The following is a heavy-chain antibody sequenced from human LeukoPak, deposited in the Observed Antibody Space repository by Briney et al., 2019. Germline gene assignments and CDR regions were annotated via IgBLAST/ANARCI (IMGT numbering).Heavy chain of an antibody. Sequence: GGSLRLSCAASGFTFSNYAMTWVRQPPGKGLECVSSITGSGSRTYYADSVKGRFTISRDSSKNTLFLQMHSLRADDTAVYYCAARPVADNPAPFDYWGQGTLVTVSS. CDR1: GFTFSNYA. J-gene: IGHJ4*02. D-gene: IGHD6-19*01. CDR3: AARPVADNPAPFDY. V-gene: IGHV3-23*01. CDR2: ITGSGSRT.